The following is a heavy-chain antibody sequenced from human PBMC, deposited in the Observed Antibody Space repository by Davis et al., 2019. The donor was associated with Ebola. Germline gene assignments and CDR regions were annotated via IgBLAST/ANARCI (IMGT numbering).Heavy chain of an antibody. V-gene: IGHV5-51*01. CDR3: ATSSSVDAFDV. Sequence: GESLKISCKSSGHTFSTYWIAWVRQLPGKGLEWMGIVYPDDSETRYGPSFQGQVTLSGDKSLNTAYLQWNSLKTSDTATYYCATSSSVDAFDVWGQGTIVTVSS. D-gene: IGHD6-13*01. J-gene: IGHJ3*01. CDR2: VYPDDSET. CDR1: GHTFSTYW.